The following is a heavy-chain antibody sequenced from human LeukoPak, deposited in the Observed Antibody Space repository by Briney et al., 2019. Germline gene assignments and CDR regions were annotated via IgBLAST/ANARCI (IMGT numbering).Heavy chain of an antibody. CDR1: GYTFTGYY. CDR3: ARDHLRGESTGGYHFDY. Sequence: ASVKVSCKASGYTFTGYYMHWVRQAPGQGLEWMGRINPNTGGTNYAQKFQGRVTMTRDTSISTAYMELRRLRSDDTAVHYCARDHLRGESTGGYHFDYWGQGTLVTVSS. V-gene: IGHV1-2*06. CDR2: INPNTGGT. D-gene: IGHD5-18*01. J-gene: IGHJ4*02.